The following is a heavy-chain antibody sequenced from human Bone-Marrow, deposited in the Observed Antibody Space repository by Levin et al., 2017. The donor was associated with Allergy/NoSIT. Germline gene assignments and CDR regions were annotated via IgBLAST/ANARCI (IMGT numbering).Heavy chain of an antibody. D-gene: IGHD2-21*02. Sequence: SETLSLTCAVYGGSFSGYYWSWIRQPPGKGLEWIGEINHSGSTNYNPSLKSRVTISVDTSKNQFSLKLSSVTAADTAVYYCARETPCGGDCKSNDAFDIWGQGTMVTVSS. J-gene: IGHJ3*02. CDR1: GGSFSGYY. CDR2: INHSGST. V-gene: IGHV4-34*01. CDR3: ARETPCGGDCKSNDAFDI.